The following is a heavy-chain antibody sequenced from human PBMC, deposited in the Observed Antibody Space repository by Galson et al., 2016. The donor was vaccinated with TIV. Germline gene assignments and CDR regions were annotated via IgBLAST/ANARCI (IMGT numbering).Heavy chain of an antibody. Sequence: SLRLSCAVSGFPFSSYSMNWVRQAPGKGLEWVSSISSTSNYRYYADSVKGRFTISRDNAEDSLYLQINSLRVEDTALYYCARDGARIGAHSAFDIWGQGTMVTVSS. CDR3: ARDGARIGAHSAFDI. D-gene: IGHD3-16*01. CDR2: ISSTSNYR. V-gene: IGHV3-21*01. CDR1: GFPFSSYS. J-gene: IGHJ3*02.